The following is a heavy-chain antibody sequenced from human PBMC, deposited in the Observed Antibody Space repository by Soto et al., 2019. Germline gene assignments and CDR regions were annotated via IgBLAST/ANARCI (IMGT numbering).Heavy chain of an antibody. CDR2: IIPIFGTA. J-gene: IGHJ6*02. V-gene: IGHV1-69*13. Sequence: AASVKVSCKASGGTFSSYAISWVRQAPGQGLEWMGGIIPIFGTANYAQKFQGRVTITADESTSTAYMELSSLRSEDTAVYYCARIRAAGAAADPYYYYGMDVWGQGTTVTVSS. CDR3: ARIRAAGAAADPYYYYGMDV. CDR1: GGTFSSYA. D-gene: IGHD6-13*01.